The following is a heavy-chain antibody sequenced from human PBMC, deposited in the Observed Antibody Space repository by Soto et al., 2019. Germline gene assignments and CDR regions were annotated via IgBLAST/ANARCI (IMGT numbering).Heavy chain of an antibody. J-gene: IGHJ6*02. Sequence: GGSLRLSCAASGFTFSSYAMHWVRQAPGKGLEWVAVISYDGSNKYYADSVKGRFTISRDNSKNTLYLQMNSLRAEDTAVYYCSSQNYYYYGMDVWGQGTTVTVSS. CDR1: GFTFSSYA. V-gene: IGHV3-30-3*01. CDR2: ISYDGSNK. CDR3: SSQNYYYYGMDV.